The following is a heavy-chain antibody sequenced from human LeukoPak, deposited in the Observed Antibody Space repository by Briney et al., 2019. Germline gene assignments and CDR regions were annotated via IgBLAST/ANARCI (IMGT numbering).Heavy chain of an antibody. CDR3: ARQAQRSASTVTTDYFDY. D-gene: IGHD4-17*01. V-gene: IGHV4-39*01. J-gene: IGHJ4*02. CDR2: IYYSGST. Sequence: SETLSLTCTVSGGSISSSSYYWGWIRQPPGKGLEWIGSIYYSGSTYYNPSLKSRVTISVDTSKSQFSLKLSSVTAADTAVYYCARQAQRSASTVTTDYFDYWGQGTLVTVSS. CDR1: GGSISSSSYY.